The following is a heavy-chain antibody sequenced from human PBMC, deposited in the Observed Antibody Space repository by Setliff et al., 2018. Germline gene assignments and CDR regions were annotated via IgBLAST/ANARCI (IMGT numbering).Heavy chain of an antibody. CDR1: DGSFSGYY. CDR2: INHSGST. Sequence: LSLTCAVYDGSFSGYYWSWIRQPPGKGLEWIGEINHSGSTNYNPSLKSRVTISVDTSKNQFSLKLSSVTAADTAVYYCARGPNSSGYSDAFDIWGQGTMVTVSS. V-gene: IGHV4-34*01. CDR3: ARGPNSSGYSDAFDI. J-gene: IGHJ3*02. D-gene: IGHD3-22*01.